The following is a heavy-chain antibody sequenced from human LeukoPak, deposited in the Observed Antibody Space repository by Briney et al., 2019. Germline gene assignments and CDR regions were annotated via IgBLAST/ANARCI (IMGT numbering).Heavy chain of an antibody. V-gene: IGHV3-30*04. CDR1: GFTFRSYA. D-gene: IGHD4-17*01. CDR3: AREGDYNFDY. Sequence: GGSLRLSCAASGFTFRSYAMHWVRQAPGKGLEWVAVISHDGSNKYHADSVKGRFTISRDNFKNTVFLQMNSLRGEDTAVYYCAREGDYNFDYWGQGTLVTVSS. CDR2: ISHDGSNK. J-gene: IGHJ4*02.